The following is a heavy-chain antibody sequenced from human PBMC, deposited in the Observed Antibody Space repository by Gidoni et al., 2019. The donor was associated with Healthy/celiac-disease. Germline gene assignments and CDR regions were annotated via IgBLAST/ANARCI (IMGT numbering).Heavy chain of an antibody. CDR2: IRGSGGST. CDR3: AKVREVVAQLDYFDY. J-gene: IGHJ4*02. V-gene: IGHV3-23*01. Sequence: EVQLFESGGGLVQPGVSLRLSCASSGFTFSSYDMSWGRQAPGEGLEWVSAIRGSGGSTYYADSVKGRCTISRDNSKNTLYLQMNSLRAEDTAVYYCAKVREVVAQLDYFDYWGQGTLVTVSS. D-gene: IGHD3-22*01. CDR1: GFTFSSYD.